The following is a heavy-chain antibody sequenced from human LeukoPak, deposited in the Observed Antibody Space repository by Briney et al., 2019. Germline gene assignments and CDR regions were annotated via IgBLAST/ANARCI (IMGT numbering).Heavy chain of an antibody. V-gene: IGHV4-38-2*02. CDR1: GYSISSGYY. Sequence: SETLSHTCTVSGYSISSGYYWGWIRQPPGKGLEWIGSIYHSGSTYYNPSLKSRVTISVDTSKNQFSLKLSSVTAADTAVYYCARDLRRVRGVIYWFDPWGQGTLVTVSS. CDR2: IYHSGST. CDR3: ARDLRRVRGVIYWFDP. J-gene: IGHJ5*02. D-gene: IGHD3-10*01.